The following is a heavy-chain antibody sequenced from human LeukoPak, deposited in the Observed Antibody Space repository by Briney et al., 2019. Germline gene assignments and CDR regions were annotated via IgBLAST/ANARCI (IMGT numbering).Heavy chain of an antibody. CDR3: ARVGGDYGGNSNWFDP. D-gene: IGHD4-23*01. Sequence: ASVKVSCKASGYTFTGYYMHWVRQAPGQGLEWMGWINPNSGGTNYAQKFQGRVTMTRDTSISTAYMELSRLRSDDTAVYYCARVGGDYGGNSNWFDPWGQGTLVTVSS. CDR2: INPNSGGT. CDR1: GYTFTGYY. J-gene: IGHJ5*02. V-gene: IGHV1-2*02.